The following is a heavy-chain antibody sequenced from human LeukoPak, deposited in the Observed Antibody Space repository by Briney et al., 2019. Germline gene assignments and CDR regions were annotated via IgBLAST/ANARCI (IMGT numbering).Heavy chain of an antibody. Sequence: ASVKVSCKASGGSFSSFVITWVRQAPGQRLEWMGWINAGNGNTKYSQKFQGRVTITRDTSASTAYMELSSLRSEDTAVYYCARARGYSYGYGSPPLTLVPYFDYWGQGTLVTVSS. V-gene: IGHV1-3*01. CDR1: GGSFSSFV. J-gene: IGHJ4*02. D-gene: IGHD5-18*01. CDR2: INAGNGNT. CDR3: ARARGYSYGYGSPPLTLVPYFDY.